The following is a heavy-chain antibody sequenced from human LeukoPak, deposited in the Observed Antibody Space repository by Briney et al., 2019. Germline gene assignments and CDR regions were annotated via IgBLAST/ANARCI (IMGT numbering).Heavy chain of an antibody. J-gene: IGHJ4*02. Sequence: SETLSLTCTVSGGSISSSSYYWGWIRQPPGKGLEWIGSIYYSGSTYYNPSLKSRVTISVDTSKNQFSLKLSSVTAADTAVYYCARSPSSSWYVDYWGQGTLVTVSS. CDR3: ARSPSSSWYVDY. CDR1: GGSISSSSYY. V-gene: IGHV4-39*07. CDR2: IYYSGST. D-gene: IGHD6-13*01.